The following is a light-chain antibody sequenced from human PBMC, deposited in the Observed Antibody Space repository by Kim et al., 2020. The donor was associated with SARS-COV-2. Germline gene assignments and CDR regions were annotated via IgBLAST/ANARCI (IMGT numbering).Light chain of an antibody. CDR3: QSYDRSLSAYV. V-gene: IGLV1-40*01. Sequence: QSVLTQPPSVSGAPGQRVAISCTGGSPNIGPGYDVHWYQQLPGTAPKFLIYSNNIRPSGVPDRFSASKSGTSASLAITGLLAEDEADYYCQSYDRSLSAYVFGTGTKVTVL. CDR2: SNN. J-gene: IGLJ1*01. CDR1: SPNIGPGYD.